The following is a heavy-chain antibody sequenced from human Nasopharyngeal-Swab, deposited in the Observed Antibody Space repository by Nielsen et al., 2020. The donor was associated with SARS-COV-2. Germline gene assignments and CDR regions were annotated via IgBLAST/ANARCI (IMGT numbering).Heavy chain of an antibody. D-gene: IGHD5-12*01. Sequence: GGSLRLSCTASGFTFGDYAMSWVRQAPGKGLEWVGFIRSNAYGGTTEYAASVKGRFTISRDDSKSIAYLQMNSLKTEDTAVYYCTRDPGYSGYLGYFDYWGQGTLVTVSS. CDR3: TRDPGYSGYLGYFDY. CDR1: GFTFGDYA. V-gene: IGHV3-49*04. CDR2: IRSNAYGGTT. J-gene: IGHJ4*02.